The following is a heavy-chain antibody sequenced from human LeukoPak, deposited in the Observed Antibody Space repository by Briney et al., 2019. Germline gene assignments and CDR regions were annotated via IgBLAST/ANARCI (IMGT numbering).Heavy chain of an antibody. CDR1: GYTFSSYG. V-gene: IGHV1-18*01. J-gene: IGHJ5*02. D-gene: IGHD2-2*01. Sequence: ASVKVSCKASGYTFSSYGISWVRQAPGQGLEWMGWISAYNGNTNYAQILQGRVTMTTDTSTSTAYMEVRSLRSDDTAMYYCARDVGDIVTIPAAISVPWGQGTLVTVSS. CDR2: ISAYNGNT. CDR3: ARDVGDIVTIPAAISVP.